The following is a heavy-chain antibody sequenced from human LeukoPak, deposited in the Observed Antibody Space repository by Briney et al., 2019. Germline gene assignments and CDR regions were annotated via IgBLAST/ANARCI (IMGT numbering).Heavy chain of an antibody. CDR1: GGSISSGGYS. Sequence: SQTLSLTCAVSGGSISSGGYSWSWIRQPPGKGLEWIGYIYHSGSTYYNPSLKSRVTISVDRSKNQFSLKLSSVTAADTAVYYCAREVPFQGYFDYWGQGTLVTVSS. CDR2: IYHSGST. D-gene: IGHD1-1*01. CDR3: AREVPFQGYFDY. J-gene: IGHJ4*02. V-gene: IGHV4-30-2*01.